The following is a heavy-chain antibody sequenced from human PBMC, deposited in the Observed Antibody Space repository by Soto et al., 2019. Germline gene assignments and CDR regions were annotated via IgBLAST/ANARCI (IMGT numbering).Heavy chain of an antibody. CDR1: GGSISSYY. D-gene: IGHD2-15*01. J-gene: IGHJ1*01. V-gene: IGHV4-59*01. CDR3: ARVESGSSSSGYFQH. CDR2: IYYSGST. Sequence: PSETPSLPFTVSGGSISSYYWSWIRQSPGKGLEWIGYIYYSGSTNFNPSPRSRVTISVDTSKNQFSLKLSSVTAADTAVDYCARVESGSSSSGYFQHWGQGALVTVSS.